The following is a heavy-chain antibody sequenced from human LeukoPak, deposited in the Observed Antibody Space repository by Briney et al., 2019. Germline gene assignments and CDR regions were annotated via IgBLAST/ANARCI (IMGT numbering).Heavy chain of an antibody. CDR3: AKAPSIAARHAFDI. CDR2: IWYGGSNK. V-gene: IGHV3-30*02. D-gene: IGHD6-6*01. J-gene: IGHJ3*02. CDR1: GFTFSSYG. Sequence: GGSLRLSCAASGFTFSSYGMHWVRQAPGKGLEWVAVIWYGGSNKYYADSVKGRFTISRDNSKNTLYLQMNSLRAEDTAVYYCAKAPSIAARHAFDIWGQGTMVTVSS.